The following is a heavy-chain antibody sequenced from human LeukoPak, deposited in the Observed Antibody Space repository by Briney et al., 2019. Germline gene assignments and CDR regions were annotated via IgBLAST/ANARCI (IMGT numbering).Heavy chain of an antibody. CDR1: GFTFSSYA. Sequence: GGSLRLSCAASGFTFSSYAMNWARQAPGKGLEWVSYISSSGSTIYYADSVKGRFTISRDNAKNSLYLQMNSLRAEDTAVYYCARDGTPNDYYDSSGFHDAFDIWGQGTMVTVSS. CDR3: ARDGTPNDYYDSSGFHDAFDI. CDR2: ISSSGSTI. V-gene: IGHV3-48*03. J-gene: IGHJ3*02. D-gene: IGHD3-22*01.